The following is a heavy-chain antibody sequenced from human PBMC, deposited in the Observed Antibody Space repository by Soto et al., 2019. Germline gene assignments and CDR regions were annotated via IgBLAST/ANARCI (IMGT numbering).Heavy chain of an antibody. J-gene: IGHJ6*02. CDR2: ISSSGSTI. CDR1: GFTFSSYE. D-gene: IGHD5-12*01. Sequence: EVQLVESGGGLVQPGGSLRLSCAASGFTFSSYEMNWVRQAPGKVLAWVSYISSSGSTIYYADSVKGRFTISRDNAKNSLYLQMNRLRAEDTAVYYCARVLRWLQFLYYYYGMDVWGQGTTVTVSS. V-gene: IGHV3-48*03. CDR3: ARVLRWLQFLYYYYGMDV.